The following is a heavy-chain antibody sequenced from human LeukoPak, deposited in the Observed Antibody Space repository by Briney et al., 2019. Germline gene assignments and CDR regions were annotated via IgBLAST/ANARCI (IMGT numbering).Heavy chain of an antibody. CDR2: ISGSGGST. J-gene: IGHJ3*02. D-gene: IGHD3-9*01. V-gene: IGHV3-23*01. Sequence: PGGSLRLSCAASGFTVSSYAMSWVRQAPGKGLEWVSAISGSGGSTYYADSVKGRFTISRDNSKNTLYLQMNSLRAEDTAVYYCAKDRYYDILTGYPSDAFDIWGQGTMVTVSS. CDR3: AKDRYYDILTGYPSDAFDI. CDR1: GFTVSSYA.